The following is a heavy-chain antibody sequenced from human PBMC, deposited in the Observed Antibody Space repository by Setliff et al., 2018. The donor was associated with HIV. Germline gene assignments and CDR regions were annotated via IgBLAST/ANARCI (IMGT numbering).Heavy chain of an antibody. J-gene: IGHJ4*02. CDR1: GGSISSSSYY. CDR3: ARHSEYSSSWYYFDY. CDR2: IYYRGST. Sequence: PSETLSLTCTVSGGSISSSSYYWGWIRQPPGKGLEWIGSIYYRGSTYYNPSLKNRVTISVDTSKNQFSLKLSSVTAADTAVYYCARHSEYSSSWYYFDYWGQGTLVTVS. D-gene: IGHD6-13*01. V-gene: IGHV4-39*01.